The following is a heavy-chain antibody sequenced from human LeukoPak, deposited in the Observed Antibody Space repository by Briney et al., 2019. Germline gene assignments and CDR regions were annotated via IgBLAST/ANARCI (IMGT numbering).Heavy chain of an antibody. CDR3: TKSPFSGSYRFED. V-gene: IGHV3-23*01. Sequence: GGSLRLSCVASGFTFSTYAMIWVRQAPGQGLEWVSVISGSGVTTYYADSVKGRFSISRANSKYTLWLQMSSLRAEDTAVYFCTKSPFSGSYRFEDWGQGTLVTVSS. CDR1: GFTFSTYA. CDR2: ISGSGVTT. D-gene: IGHD1-26*01. J-gene: IGHJ4*02.